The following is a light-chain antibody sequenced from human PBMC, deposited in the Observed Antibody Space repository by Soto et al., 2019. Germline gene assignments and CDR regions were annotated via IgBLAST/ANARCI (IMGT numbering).Light chain of an antibody. CDR2: GAS. Sequence: EIVMTQSPATLSVSPGDRATLSCRASQSVISTYLAWYQQKPGQAPRLLIYGASSRATGIPDRFSGSGSGTDFTLTISRLEPEDFAVYYCQQYGSSPITFGQGTRLEIK. J-gene: IGKJ5*01. V-gene: IGKV3-20*01. CDR3: QQYGSSPIT. CDR1: QSVISTY.